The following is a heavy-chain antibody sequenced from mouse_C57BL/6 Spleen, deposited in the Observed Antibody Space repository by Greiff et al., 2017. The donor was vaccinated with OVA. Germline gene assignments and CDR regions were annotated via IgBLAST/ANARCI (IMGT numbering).Heavy chain of an antibody. CDR3: ARWGGSYHYYAMDY. CDR2: INPSTGGT. CDR1: GYSFTGYY. V-gene: IGHV1-43*01. J-gene: IGHJ4*01. D-gene: IGHD1-1*02. Sequence: VQLQQSGPELVKPGASVKISCKASGYSFTGYYMHWVKQSSEKSLEWIGEINPSTGGTSYNQKFKGKATLTVDKSSSTAYMQLKSLTSEDSAVYYCARWGGSYHYYAMDYWGQGTSVTVSS.